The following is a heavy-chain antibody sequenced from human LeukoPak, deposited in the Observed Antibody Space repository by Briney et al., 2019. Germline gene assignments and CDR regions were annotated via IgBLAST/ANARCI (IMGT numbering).Heavy chain of an antibody. CDR3: ARDLRRYDSSGYYYY. V-gene: IGHV1-18*01. CDR2: ISAYNGNT. Sequence: ASVKVSCKASGYTFTSYGISWVRQAPGQGLEWMGWISAYNGNTNYAQKLQGRVTMTTGTSTSTAYMELRSLRSDDTAVYYCARDLRRYDSSGYYYYWGQGTLVTVSS. D-gene: IGHD3-22*01. J-gene: IGHJ4*02. CDR1: GYTFTSYG.